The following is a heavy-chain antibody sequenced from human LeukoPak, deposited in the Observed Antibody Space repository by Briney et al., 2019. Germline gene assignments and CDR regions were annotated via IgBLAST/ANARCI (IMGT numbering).Heavy chain of an antibody. D-gene: IGHD5-12*01. V-gene: IGHV3-30*04. CDR1: GFTFSSYA. CDR2: ISYDGSNK. CDR3: ARDKGVATGYYMDV. J-gene: IGHJ6*03. Sequence: GGSLRLSCAASGFTFSSYAMHWVRQAPGKGLEWVAVISYDGSNKKYADSVKGRFTISRDNSKNTLYLQMNSLRAEDTAVYYCARDKGVATGYYMDVWGKGTTVTVSS.